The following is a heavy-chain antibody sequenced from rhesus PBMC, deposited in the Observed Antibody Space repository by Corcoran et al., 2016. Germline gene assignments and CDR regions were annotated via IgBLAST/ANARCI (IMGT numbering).Heavy chain of an antibody. CDR3: AIDYGSSHDATRFDV. V-gene: IGHV4-169*02. Sequence: QLQLQESGPGLLKPSETLSVTCAVSGGSISSSYWSWIRQAPGKGLGWIGYSSGSGVSTNYNPSPKSRVTLSVDTSKNQLSLKLNSVTAADTAVYYCAIDYGSSHDATRFDVWGPGVLVTVSS. CDR1: GGSISSSY. J-gene: IGHJ5-1*01. D-gene: IGHD4-29*01. CDR2: SSGSGVST.